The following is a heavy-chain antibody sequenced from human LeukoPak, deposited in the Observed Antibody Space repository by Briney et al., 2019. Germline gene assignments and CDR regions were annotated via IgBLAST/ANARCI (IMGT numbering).Heavy chain of an antibody. CDR3: ARDDYGDRFDY. CDR1: GGSFSGYY. V-gene: IGHV4-34*01. D-gene: IGHD4-17*01. CDR2: INHSGST. J-gene: IGHJ4*02. Sequence: SETLSLTCAVYGGSFSGYYWSWIRQPPGKGLEWIGEINHSGSTNYNPSLKSRVTISVDTSKNQFSLKLSSVTAADTAVYYCARDDYGDRFDYWGQGTLVTVSS.